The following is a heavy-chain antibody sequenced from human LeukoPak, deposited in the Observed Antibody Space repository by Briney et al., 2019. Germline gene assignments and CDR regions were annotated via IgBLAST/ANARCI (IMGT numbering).Heavy chain of an antibody. D-gene: IGHD1-26*01. Sequence: ASVKVSCKASGYTFTSYDINWVRQVTGQGLEWMGWMNPNSGNTGYVQKFQGRVTMTRDTSIGTAYMELSSLRSEDTAVYYCARTSRRRILPSHLDNWGQGTLVTVSS. CDR2: MNPNSGNT. V-gene: IGHV1-8*01. CDR1: GYTFTSYD. J-gene: IGHJ4*02. CDR3: ARTSRRRILPSHLDN.